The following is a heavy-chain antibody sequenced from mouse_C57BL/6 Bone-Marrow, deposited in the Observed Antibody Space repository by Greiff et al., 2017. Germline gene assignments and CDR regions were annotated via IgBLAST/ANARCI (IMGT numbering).Heavy chain of an antibody. CDR2: ISSGSSTI. D-gene: IGHD2-10*01. V-gene: IGHV5-17*01. J-gene: IGHJ2*01. CDR3: ARAFYGNYFDY. CDR1: GFTFSDYG. Sequence: DVMLVESGGGLVKPGGSLKLSCAASGFTFSDYGMHWVRQAPEKGLEWVAYISSGSSTIYYADTVKGRFTISRDNAKNTLFLQMTSLRSEDTAMYYCARAFYGNYFDYWGQGTTLTVSS.